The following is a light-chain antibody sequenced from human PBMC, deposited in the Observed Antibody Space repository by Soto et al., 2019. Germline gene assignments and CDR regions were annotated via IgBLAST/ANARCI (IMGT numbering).Light chain of an antibody. V-gene: IGKV1-39*01. CDR2: AAS. Sequence: DIQMTQSPSSLSASVRDRITITCRASQSISNHLNWYQQKPGKGPNLLIYAASSLQRGVPSRFSGSGSGRDFVLTISSLQPEDSATYYCQQSYGTPWTFGQGTKVGIK. CDR1: QSISNH. J-gene: IGKJ1*01. CDR3: QQSYGTPWT.